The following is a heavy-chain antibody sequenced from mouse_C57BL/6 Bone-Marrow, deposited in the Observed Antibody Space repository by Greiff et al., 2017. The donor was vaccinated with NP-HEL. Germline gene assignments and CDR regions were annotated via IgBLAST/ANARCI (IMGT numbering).Heavy chain of an antibody. Sequence: QVQLKQSGAELARPGASVKLSCKASGYTFTRYGISWVKQRTGQGLEWIGEIYPRSGNTYSNEKFKGKATLTADKYSSTAYMELRSLTSEDSAVSFCARSIRYYYGSSYGYWGQGTTRTVSS. CDR2: IYPRSGNT. V-gene: IGHV1-81*01. CDR3: ARSIRYYYGSSYGY. J-gene: IGHJ2*01. CDR1: GYTFTRYG. D-gene: IGHD1-1*01.